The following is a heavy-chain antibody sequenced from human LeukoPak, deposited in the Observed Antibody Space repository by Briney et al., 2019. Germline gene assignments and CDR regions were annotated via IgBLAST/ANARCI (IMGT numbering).Heavy chain of an antibody. CDR3: ARVFEVYYYYMDV. CDR1: GGSISGYF. J-gene: IGHJ6*03. Sequence: SETLSLTCTVSGGSISGYFWSWIRQPAGKGLEWIGRIYPSGSTNYNPSLKSRVTMSVDTSKNQFSLKLSSVTAADTAVYYCARVFEVYYYYMDVWGKGTTVTVSS. CDR2: IYPSGST. V-gene: IGHV4-4*07.